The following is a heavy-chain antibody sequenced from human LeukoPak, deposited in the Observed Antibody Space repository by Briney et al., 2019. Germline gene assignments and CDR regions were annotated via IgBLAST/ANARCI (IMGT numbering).Heavy chain of an antibody. V-gene: IGHV4-4*02. CDR1: GGSISSSNW. CDR3: ARGHPSYDSSGYYRN. J-gene: IGHJ4*02. CDR2: TYHSGST. Sequence: SETLSLTCAVSGGSISSSNWWSWVRQPPGKGLEWIGETYHSGSTNYNPSLKSRVTISVDKSKNQFSLKLSSVTAADTAVYYCARGHPSYDSSGYYRNWGQGTLVTVSS. D-gene: IGHD3-22*01.